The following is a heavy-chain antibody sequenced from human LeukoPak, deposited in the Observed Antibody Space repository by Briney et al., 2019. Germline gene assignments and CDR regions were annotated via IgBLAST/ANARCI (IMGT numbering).Heavy chain of an antibody. V-gene: IGHV1-8*01. D-gene: IGHD5-12*01. CDR1: GYTSTSYD. Sequence: GASVKVSCKASGYTSTSYDVNWVRQATGQGLEWMGWMNPNIGNTGYAQKFQGRVTMTRNTSISTAYMELSSVTSEDTAVYYCTRAHSGYDYYYGMDVWGQGTTVTVSS. CDR2: MNPNIGNT. CDR3: TRAHSGYDYYYGMDV. J-gene: IGHJ6*02.